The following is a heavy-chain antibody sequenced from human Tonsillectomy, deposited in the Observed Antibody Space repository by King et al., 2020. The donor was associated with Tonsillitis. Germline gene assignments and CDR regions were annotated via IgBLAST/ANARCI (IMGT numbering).Heavy chain of an antibody. D-gene: IGHD2-2*01. CDR2: IRSKTKGGTT. J-gene: IGHJ1*01. V-gene: IGHV3-15*07. CDR3: ATDLVFAVVSPAKLDRDEFLQY. Sequence: VQLVESGGGLVKPGGSLRLSCAASGFTFNDAWMNWVRQAPGKGLEWVGRIRSKTKGGTTDYAAPVTGRFTISRDDSKETLYLQMNSLKTEDTAVYYCATDLVFAVVSPAKLDRDEFLQYWGQGTLVTVSS. CDR1: GFTFNDAW.